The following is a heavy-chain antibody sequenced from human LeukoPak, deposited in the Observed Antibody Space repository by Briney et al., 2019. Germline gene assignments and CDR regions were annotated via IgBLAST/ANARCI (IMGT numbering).Heavy chain of an antibody. Sequence: PGGSLRLSCAASGLTFTNAWMSWFRQAPGKGLEWVANIKPDGSDKYYVDSVKGRFTMSRDNAKNSLYLQMNSLRAEDTAVYYCATAYHYATADWGQGTLVTVSS. CDR1: GLTFTNAW. J-gene: IGHJ4*02. D-gene: IGHD3-22*01. V-gene: IGHV3-7*01. CDR2: IKPDGSDK. CDR3: ATAYHYATAD.